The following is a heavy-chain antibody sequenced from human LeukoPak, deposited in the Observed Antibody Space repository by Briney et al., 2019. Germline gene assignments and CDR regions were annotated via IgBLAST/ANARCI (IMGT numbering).Heavy chain of an antibody. J-gene: IGHJ6*02. CDR3: ARGGGLDV. D-gene: IGHD3-16*01. V-gene: IGHV3-7*03. CDR1: GFTFSSYW. Sequence: GGYLRLSCAASGFTFSSYWMNWARQAPGKGLEWVASINHNGNVNYYVDSVKGRFTISRDNAKNSLYLQMSNLRAEDTAVYFCARGGGLDVWGQGATVTVSS. CDR2: INHNGNVN.